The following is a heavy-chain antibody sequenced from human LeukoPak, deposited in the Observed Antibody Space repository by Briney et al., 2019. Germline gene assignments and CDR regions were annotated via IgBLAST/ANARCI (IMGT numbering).Heavy chain of an antibody. D-gene: IGHD2-2*01. CDR3: PRDVVGTVDY. J-gene: IGHJ4*02. CDR2: IYYSGST. CDR1: GGSISSYY. V-gene: IGHV4-59*01. Sequence: PSETLSLTCTVSGGSISSYYWSWIRQPPGKGLEWIGYIYYSGSTNYNPSLKSRVTISVDTSKNQFSLKLSSVTAADTAVYYCPRDVVGTVDYWGQGTLVTVSS.